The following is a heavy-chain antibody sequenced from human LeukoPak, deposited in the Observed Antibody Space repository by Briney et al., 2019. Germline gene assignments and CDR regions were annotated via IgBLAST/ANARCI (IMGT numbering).Heavy chain of an antibody. D-gene: IGHD4-4*01. CDR1: GYTFTVYY. CDR2: IYSKSGDT. CDR3: VRDSTVTH. Sequence: ASVRVSCKASGYTFTVYYMHWVQQAPGQGLEWVGRIYSKSGDTNYAQKFQGRVTMTRDTSISTVHMELSSLTSDDTAVYYCVRDSTVTHWGQGTLVTVSS. V-gene: IGHV1-2*06. J-gene: IGHJ4*02.